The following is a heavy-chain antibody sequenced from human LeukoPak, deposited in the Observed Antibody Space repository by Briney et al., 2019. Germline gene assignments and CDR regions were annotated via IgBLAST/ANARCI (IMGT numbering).Heavy chain of an antibody. J-gene: IGHJ4*02. D-gene: IGHD3-22*01. CDR2: IYYSGST. V-gene: IGHV4-39*01. CDR3: ARVITMIVVDSPYYFDY. CDR1: GGSISSSSYY. Sequence: SETLSLTCTVSGGSISSSSYYWGWIRQPPGKGLEWIGSIYYSGSTYYNASLKSRVTISVDTSKNQFSLKLSSVTAADTAVYYCARVITMIVVDSPYYFDYWGQGTLVTVSS.